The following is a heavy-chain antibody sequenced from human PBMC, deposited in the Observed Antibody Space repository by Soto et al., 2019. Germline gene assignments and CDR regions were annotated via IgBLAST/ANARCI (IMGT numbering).Heavy chain of an antibody. V-gene: IGHV3-74*01. CDR1: GFAFSSYW. CDR3: ARDLSGDTTPYFDL. Sequence: EEQLVESGGGLVQPGGSLRLSCAASGFAFSSYWMHWVRQTPGKGPVWVSRIYNDGSRTAYADSVKGRFTISRDNAKNTMYLQMSSLTVEDTAVYYCARDLSGDTTPYFDLWGQGTLGTVSS. CDR2: IYNDGSRT. J-gene: IGHJ4*02. D-gene: IGHD1-1*01.